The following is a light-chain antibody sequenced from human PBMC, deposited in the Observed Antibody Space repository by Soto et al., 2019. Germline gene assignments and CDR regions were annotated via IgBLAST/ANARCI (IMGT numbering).Light chain of an antibody. CDR1: SSNIGNNY. CDR3: GTWDSSLSAGLVV. Sequence: QSVLTQPPSVSAAPGQKVTISCSGSSSNIGNNYVSWYQQLPGTAPKLLIYDNNKRPSGIPDRFSGSKSGTSATLGITGLQTGDEADYYCGTWDSSLSAGLVVFGGGTKATAL. V-gene: IGLV1-51*01. J-gene: IGLJ2*01. CDR2: DNN.